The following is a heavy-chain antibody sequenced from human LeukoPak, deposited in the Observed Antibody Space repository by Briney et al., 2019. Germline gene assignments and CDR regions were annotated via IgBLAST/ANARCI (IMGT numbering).Heavy chain of an antibody. Sequence: GGSLRLSCAASGFILSSYDMHWVRQATGKGLEWVSSIAITGNTYYSGSVKGRFTISRENAKNSLYLQMNSLRAGDTAVYYCARGLTGGLDSWGQGTLVTVSS. CDR1: GFILSSYD. D-gene: IGHD1-26*01. CDR3: ARGLTGGLDS. J-gene: IGHJ5*01. V-gene: IGHV3-13*04. CDR2: IAITGNT.